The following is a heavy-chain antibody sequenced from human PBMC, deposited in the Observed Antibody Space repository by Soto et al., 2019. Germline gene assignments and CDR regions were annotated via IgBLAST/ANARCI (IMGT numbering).Heavy chain of an antibody. Sequence: QVQLQESGPGLVKPSQTLSLTCTVSGGSISSGGYYWSWIRQHPGKGLERIGYIYYSGSTYYNPCLKRRVTISVDTSMNQFSLKLSSVTAADTAVYYCARGSYYDSSGYYGPWGQGTLVTVSS. D-gene: IGHD3-22*01. CDR2: IYYSGST. CDR1: GGSISSGGYY. V-gene: IGHV4-31*03. J-gene: IGHJ5*02. CDR3: ARGSYYDSSGYYGP.